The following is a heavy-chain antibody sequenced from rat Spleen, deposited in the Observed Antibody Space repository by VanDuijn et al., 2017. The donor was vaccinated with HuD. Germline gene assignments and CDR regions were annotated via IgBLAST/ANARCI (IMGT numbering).Heavy chain of an antibody. D-gene: IGHD1-12*01. Sequence: EVQLVESGGGLVQPGRSMKLSCAASGFTFSDYYMAWVRQAPTKGLEWVASISYDGGGTYYRDSVKGRFTISRDNAQNTLYLQMSSLRSEDTATYYCTRGYAHYWGQGVMVTVSS. CDR2: ISYDGGGT. CDR1: GFTFSDYY. V-gene: IGHV5-20*01. CDR3: TRGYAHY. J-gene: IGHJ2*01.